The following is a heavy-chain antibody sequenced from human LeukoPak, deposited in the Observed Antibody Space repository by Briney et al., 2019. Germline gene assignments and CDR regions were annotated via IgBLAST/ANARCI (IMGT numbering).Heavy chain of an antibody. CDR1: GFTFSDYG. D-gene: IGHD1/OR15-1a*01. V-gene: IGHV3-30*02. J-gene: IGHJ4*02. CDR3: AREGTASKPSDLDY. Sequence: PGGSLRLSCAASGFTFSDYGIHWVRQAPGKGLEWVAFIRYDGSNKYYADSVKGRFTISRDNSKNTVYMQMNSLRADDKAVYYCAREGTASKPSDLDYWGQGTLVTVSP. CDR2: IRYDGSNK.